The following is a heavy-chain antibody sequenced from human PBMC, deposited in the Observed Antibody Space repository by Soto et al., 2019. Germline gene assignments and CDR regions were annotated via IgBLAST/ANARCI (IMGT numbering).Heavy chain of an antibody. V-gene: IGHV3-64D*06. J-gene: IGHJ6*02. CDR3: VKDMGQAAVGIRYPYGLDV. Sequence: GGSLRLSCSGSGFTVSSFGMHWVRQAPGKGLEHVSTLSSNGIGTYYADSVKGRFTFSSDTSKNTLYLQMSILRTEDTAVYYCVKDMGQAAVGIRYPYGLDVWGLGTTVTVSS. CDR1: GFTVSSFG. CDR2: LSSNGIGT. D-gene: IGHD6-13*01.